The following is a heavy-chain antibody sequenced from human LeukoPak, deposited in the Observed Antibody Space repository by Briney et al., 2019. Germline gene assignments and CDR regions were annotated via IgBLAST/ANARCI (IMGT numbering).Heavy chain of an antibody. Sequence: PSETLSLTCTVSGASISSGDHYWSRIRQTPGKGLEWIGYIYYSGNTYYNPSLKSRVSISVDTSKNQFSLKLRSVTAADTAVYYCARVVGDVLTGYYYYFDYWGQGTLVTVSS. CDR3: ARVVGDVLTGYYYYFDY. D-gene: IGHD3-9*01. V-gene: IGHV4-30-4*08. CDR2: IYYSGNT. CDR1: GASISSGDHY. J-gene: IGHJ4*02.